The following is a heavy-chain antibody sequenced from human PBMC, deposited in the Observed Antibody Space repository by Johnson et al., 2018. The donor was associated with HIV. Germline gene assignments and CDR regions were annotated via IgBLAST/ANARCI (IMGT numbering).Heavy chain of an antibody. CDR3: AKEGRGGAFDI. J-gene: IGHJ3*02. CDR1: DFTFSSYG. D-gene: IGHD2-15*01. CDR2: IRYDGSYK. Sequence: VQLVESGGGVVQPGGSLRLSCAASDFTFSSYGMHWVRQAPGKGLEWVAFIRYDGSYKYYADSVKGRFTISRDNSKNTLYLQMNSLRAEDTAVYYCAKEGRGGAFDIWGQGTMVTVSS. V-gene: IGHV3-30*02.